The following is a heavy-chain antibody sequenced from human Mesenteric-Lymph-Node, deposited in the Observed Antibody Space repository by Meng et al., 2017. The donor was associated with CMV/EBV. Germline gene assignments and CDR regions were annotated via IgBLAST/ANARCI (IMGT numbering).Heavy chain of an antibody. J-gene: IGHJ4*02. Sequence: GSLRLSCAVYGGSFSGYYWSWIRQPPGKGLEWIGEINDSATTNYNPSLKSRVTISVDMSKNQFTLKLSSVTAADTAVYYCARTGYSSGWLDYWGQGTLVTVSS. CDR3: ARTGYSSGWLDY. CDR2: INDSATT. V-gene: IGHV4-34*01. D-gene: IGHD6-19*01. CDR1: GGSFSGYY.